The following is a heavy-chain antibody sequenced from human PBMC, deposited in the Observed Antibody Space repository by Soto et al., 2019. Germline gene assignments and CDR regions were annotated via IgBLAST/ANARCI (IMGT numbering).Heavy chain of an antibody. Sequence: PGGSLRLSCAASGFTFRNYNMSWVRQAPGKGLEWVSAISGSGGSTYYADSVKGRFTISRDNSKNTLYLQMNSLRAEDTAVYYCAGRDRPTDAFDIWGQGTMVTVSS. V-gene: IGHV3-23*01. CDR3: AGRDRPTDAFDI. CDR1: GFTFRNYN. CDR2: ISGSGGST. J-gene: IGHJ3*02.